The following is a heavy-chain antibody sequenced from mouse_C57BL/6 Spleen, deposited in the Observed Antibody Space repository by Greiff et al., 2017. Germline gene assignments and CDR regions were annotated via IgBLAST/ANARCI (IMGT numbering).Heavy chain of an antibody. J-gene: IGHJ4*01. Sequence: VKLQESGPGLVQPSQSLSITCTVSGFSLTSYGVHWVRQSPGKGLEWLGVIWSGGSTDYNAAFISRLSISKDNSKSQVFFKMNSLQADDTAIYYCARAPYDFYAMDYWGQGPSVTVSS. D-gene: IGHD6-5*01. V-gene: IGHV2-2*01. CDR2: IWSGGST. CDR3: ARAPYDFYAMDY. CDR1: GFSLTSYG.